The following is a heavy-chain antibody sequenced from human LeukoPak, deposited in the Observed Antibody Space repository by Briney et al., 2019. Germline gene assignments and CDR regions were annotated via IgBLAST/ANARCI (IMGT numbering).Heavy chain of an antibody. V-gene: IGHV3-9*01. CDR3: AKDRFQRGYSGYAQWAPAFDI. CDR1: GFTFDDYA. D-gene: IGHD5-12*01. CDR2: ISWNSGSI. Sequence: PGRSLRLSCAASGFTFDDYAMHWVRQAPGKGLEWVSGISWNSGSIGYADSVKGRFTISRDNAKNSLYLQMNSLRAEDTALYYCAKDRFQRGYSGYAQWAPAFDIWGQGTMVTVSS. J-gene: IGHJ3*02.